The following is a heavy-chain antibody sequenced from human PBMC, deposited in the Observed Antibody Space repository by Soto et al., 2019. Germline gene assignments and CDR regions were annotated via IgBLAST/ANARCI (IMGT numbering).Heavy chain of an antibody. CDR1: GASISSYY. D-gene: IGHD2-2*01. J-gene: IGHJ5*02. CDR2: IYYSGST. Sequence: SETLSLTCTVSGASISSYYWSWIRQPPGKGLEWIGYIYYSGSTNYNPSLKSRVTISVDTSKNQLSLKLSSVTAADTAVYYCARGLGYCSSTSCYPWFDPWGQGTLVTVSS. V-gene: IGHV4-59*01. CDR3: ARGLGYCSSTSCYPWFDP.